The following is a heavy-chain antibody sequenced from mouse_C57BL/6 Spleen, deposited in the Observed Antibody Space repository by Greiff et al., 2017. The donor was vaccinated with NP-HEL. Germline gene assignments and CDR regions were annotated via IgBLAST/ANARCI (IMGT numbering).Heavy chain of an antibody. CDR1: GYTFTDYE. CDR3: TTVVAPGSY. D-gene: IGHD1-1*01. Sequence: VQLQQSGAELVRPGASVTLSCKASGYTFTDYEMHWVKQTPVHGLEWIGAIDPETGGTAYNQKFKGKAILTADKSSSTAYMELRSLTSEDSAVYYSTTVVAPGSYWGQGTTLTVSS. V-gene: IGHV1-15*01. CDR2: IDPETGGT. J-gene: IGHJ2*01.